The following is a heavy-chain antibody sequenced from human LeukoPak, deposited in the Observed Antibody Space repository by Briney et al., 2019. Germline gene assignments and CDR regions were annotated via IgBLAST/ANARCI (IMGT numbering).Heavy chain of an antibody. CDR2: IIPIFGTA. Sequence: ASVKVSCKASGGTFSSYAISWVRQVPGQGLEWMGGIIPIFGTANYTQKFQGRVTITADESTSTAYMELSSLRSEDTAVYYCARAWESIAGYYFDYWGQGTLVTVSS. CDR3: ARAWESIAGYYFDY. V-gene: IGHV1-69*13. D-gene: IGHD1-26*01. J-gene: IGHJ4*02. CDR1: GGTFSSYA.